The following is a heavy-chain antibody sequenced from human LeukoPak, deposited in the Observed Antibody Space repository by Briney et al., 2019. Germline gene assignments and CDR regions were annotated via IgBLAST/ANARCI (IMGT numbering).Heavy chain of an antibody. D-gene: IGHD3-3*01. Sequence: PSETLSLTRAVYGGSFSGYYWSWIRQPPGKGLEWIGEINHSGSTNYNPSLKSRVTISVDTSKNQFSLKLSSVTAADTAVYYCARTIFGVVTLYGMDVWGQGTTVTVSS. J-gene: IGHJ6*02. CDR3: ARTIFGVVTLYGMDV. CDR1: GGSFSGYY. V-gene: IGHV4-34*01. CDR2: INHSGST.